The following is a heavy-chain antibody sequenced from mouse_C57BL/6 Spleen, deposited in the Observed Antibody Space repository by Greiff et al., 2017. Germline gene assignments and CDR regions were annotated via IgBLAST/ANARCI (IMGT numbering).Heavy chain of an antibody. Sequence: EGKLVESEGGLVQPGSSMKLSCTASGFTFSDYYMAWVRQVPEKGLEWVANINYDGSSTYYLDSLKSRFIISRDNAKNILYLQMSSLKSEDTATYYCAREYDGEFDYWGQGTTLTVSS. D-gene: IGHD2-12*01. J-gene: IGHJ2*01. CDR1: GFTFSDYY. CDR3: AREYDGEFDY. V-gene: IGHV5-16*01. CDR2: INYDGSST.